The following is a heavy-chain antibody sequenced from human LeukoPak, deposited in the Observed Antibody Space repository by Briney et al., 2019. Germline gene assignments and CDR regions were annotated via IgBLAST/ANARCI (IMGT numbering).Heavy chain of an antibody. Sequence: GGSLRLSCAASGFTFSIYSMNWVRQAPGKGLEWVSSITSSSTYIYYADSVQGRFTASRDNAKNSLYLQMNSLRADDTAVYYCARGVVDTPEQNYWGQGTLVTVSS. D-gene: IGHD5-18*01. V-gene: IGHV3-21*01. J-gene: IGHJ4*02. CDR3: ARGVVDTPEQNY. CDR1: GFTFSIYS. CDR2: ITSSSTYI.